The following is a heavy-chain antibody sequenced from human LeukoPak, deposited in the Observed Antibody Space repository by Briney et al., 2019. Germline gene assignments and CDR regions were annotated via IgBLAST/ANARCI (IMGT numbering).Heavy chain of an antibody. CDR2: VDPEDGET. CDR1: GYTFTSYY. J-gene: IGHJ5*02. V-gene: IGHV1-69-2*01. CDR3: ATAIVGATGNWFDP. D-gene: IGHD1-26*01. Sequence: VASVKVSCKASGYTFTSYYMHWVRQAPGQGLEWMGLVDPEDGETIYAEKFQGRVTITADTSTDTAYMELSSLRSEDAAVYYCATAIVGATGNWFDPWGQGTLVTVSS.